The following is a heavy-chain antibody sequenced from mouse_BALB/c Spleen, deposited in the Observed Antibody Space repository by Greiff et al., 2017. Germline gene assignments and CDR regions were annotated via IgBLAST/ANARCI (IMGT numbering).Heavy chain of an antibody. V-gene: IGHV1-55*01. J-gene: IGHJ4*01. CDR1: GYNFTSYW. CDR3: ARGGGYYAMDY. Sequence: QVQLQQPGAELVKPGTSVKLSCKASGYNFTSYWINWVKLRPGQGLEWIGDIYPGSGSTNYNEKFKSKATLTVDTSSSTAYMQLSSLASEDSALYYCARGGGYYAMDYWGQGTSVTVSS. CDR2: IYPGSGST.